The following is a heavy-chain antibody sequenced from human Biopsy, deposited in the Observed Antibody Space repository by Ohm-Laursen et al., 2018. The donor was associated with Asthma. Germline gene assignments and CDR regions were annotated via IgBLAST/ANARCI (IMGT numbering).Heavy chain of an antibody. V-gene: IGHV1-69*13. Sequence: SVKVSYKSLGGTFNTYVIGWVRQAPGQGLEWMGGINSVFGTTTYPQKFQDRVTITADDSTSTVYMELSSLRSEDTAVYYCARKAGSCISRTCYSLDFWGQGTRVTVSS. CDR2: INSVFGTT. CDR1: GGTFNTYV. CDR3: ARKAGSCISRTCYSLDF. J-gene: IGHJ4*02. D-gene: IGHD2-2*01.